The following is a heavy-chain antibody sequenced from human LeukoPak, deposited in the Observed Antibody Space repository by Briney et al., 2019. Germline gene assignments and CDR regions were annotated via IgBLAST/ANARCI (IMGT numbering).Heavy chain of an antibody. CDR1: GFTFTSSA. CDR2: IVVGSGNT. V-gene: IGHV1-58*02. CDR3: AATIAVTGTGGFDY. Sequence: SVKVSCKASGFTFTSSAMQWVRQARGQRLEWIGWIVVGSGNTNYAQKFQERVTITRDMSTSTAYMELSSLRSEDTAVYYCAATIAVTGTGGFDYWGQGTLVTVSS. D-gene: IGHD6-19*01. J-gene: IGHJ4*02.